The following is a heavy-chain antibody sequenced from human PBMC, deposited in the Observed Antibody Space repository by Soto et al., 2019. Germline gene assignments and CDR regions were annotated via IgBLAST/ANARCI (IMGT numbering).Heavy chain of an antibody. V-gene: IGHV4-31*03. CDR3: ARLGYGGKAFVY. J-gene: IGHJ4*02. CDR2: IYYSGST. CDR1: GGSISSGGYY. D-gene: IGHD4-17*01. Sequence: QVQLQESGPGLVKPSQTLSLTCTVSGGSISSGGYYWSWIRQHPGKGLEWVGYIYYSGSTYYNPSLKSRVTISVDTSKNHFSLKLSSVTAADTAVYYCARLGYGGKAFVYWGQGTLVTVSS.